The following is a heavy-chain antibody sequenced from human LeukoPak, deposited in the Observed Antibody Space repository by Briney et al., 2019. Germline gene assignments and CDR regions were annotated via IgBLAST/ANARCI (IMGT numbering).Heavy chain of an antibody. V-gene: IGHV3-23*01. CDR1: GFTFRNYA. CDR2: ISGSGDST. CDR3: ATSGSYRFDY. Sequence: GGSLRLSCAASGFTFRNYATSWVRQAPGKGLEWVSAISGSGDSTYYADSVKGRFTISRDNAQNSLYLQMNSLRDEDTAVYYCATSGSYRFDYWGQGTLVTVSS. J-gene: IGHJ4*02. D-gene: IGHD1-26*01.